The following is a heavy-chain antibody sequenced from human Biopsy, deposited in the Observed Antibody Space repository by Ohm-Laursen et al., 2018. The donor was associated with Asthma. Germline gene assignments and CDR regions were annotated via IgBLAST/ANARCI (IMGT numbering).Heavy chain of an antibody. CDR3: ARTYYDFLTGQVKDVFGV. Sequence: ASVKVSCKASGYNFISFAIHWVRQAPGQRLEWMGWVNTGNGDTKYSQKFQGRVTITRDTSASTAYMELRSLRSEDTATYYCARTYYDFLTGQVKDVFGVWGQGAMVTVTS. CDR1: GYNFISFA. CDR2: VNTGNGDT. D-gene: IGHD3-9*01. V-gene: IGHV1-3*04. J-gene: IGHJ3*01.